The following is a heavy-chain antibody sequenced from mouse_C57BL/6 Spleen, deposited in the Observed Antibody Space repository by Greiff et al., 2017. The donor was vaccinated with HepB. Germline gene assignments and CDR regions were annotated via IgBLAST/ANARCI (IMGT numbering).Heavy chain of an antibody. CDR1: GYAFSSSW. V-gene: IGHV1-82*01. J-gene: IGHJ2*01. CDR3: ARWGVTTSYFDY. CDR2: IYPGDGDT. D-gene: IGHD2-2*01. Sequence: QVQLQQSGPELVKPGASVKISCKASGYAFSSSWMNWVKQRPGKGLEWIGRIYPGDGDTNYNGKFKGKATLTADKSSSTAYMQLSSLTSEDSAVYCCARWGVTTSYFDYWGQGTTLTVSS.